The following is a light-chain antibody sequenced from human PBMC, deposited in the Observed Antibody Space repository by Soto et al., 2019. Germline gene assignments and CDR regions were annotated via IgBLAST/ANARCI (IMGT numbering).Light chain of an antibody. CDR1: RSNIGAGYF. CDR2: GDT. J-gene: IGLJ2*01. Sequence: QSVLTQPPSVSGAPGQRVTISCTGGRSNIGAGYFVHWYQQFPGTAPKLLIYGDTNRPSGVPDRFSDSRSGTSASLAITGIQAEDEANYYCQSYDSSLSSVVFGGGTKVTVL. V-gene: IGLV1-40*01. CDR3: QSYDSSLSSVV.